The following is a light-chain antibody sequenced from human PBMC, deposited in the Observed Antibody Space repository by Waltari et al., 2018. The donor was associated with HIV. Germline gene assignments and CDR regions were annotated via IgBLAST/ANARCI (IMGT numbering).Light chain of an antibody. Sequence: DIVMTQSPDSLPVSLGERATINCKYSRTILFDSNNNNYLAWYQQKPGQPPKVLIYWASTRESGVPDRFSGSGSGTDFTLTISRLQPEDVAVYYCQQYFSTPPTFGQGTRVVI. CDR3: QQYFSTPPT. CDR2: WAS. CDR1: RTILFDSNNNNY. V-gene: IGKV4-1*01. J-gene: IGKJ1*01.